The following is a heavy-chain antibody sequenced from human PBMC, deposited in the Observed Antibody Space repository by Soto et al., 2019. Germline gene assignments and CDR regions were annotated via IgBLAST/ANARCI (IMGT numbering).Heavy chain of an antibody. J-gene: IGHJ6*02. CDR2: IIPIFGTA. CDR3: ATARGQWLVHYYYYGMDV. D-gene: IGHD6-19*01. CDR1: GGTFSSYA. V-gene: IGHV1-69*06. Sequence: SVKVSCKASGGTFSSYAISWVRQAPGQGLEWMGGIIPIFGTANYAQKFQGRATMTEGTSTDTAYMELSSLRSEDTAVYYCATARGQWLVHYYYYGMDVWGQGTTVTVSS.